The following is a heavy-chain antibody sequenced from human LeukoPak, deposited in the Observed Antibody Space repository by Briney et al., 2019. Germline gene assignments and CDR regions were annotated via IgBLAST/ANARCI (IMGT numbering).Heavy chain of an antibody. Sequence: GASVKVSCKASGGTFSSYVINWVRQAPGQGLEWMGGIIPIFGTANYAQKFQGRVTITADESTSTAYMELSSLRSEDTAVYYCARGWIAAAGRNQRYFDYWGQGTLVTVSS. V-gene: IGHV1-69*13. CDR2: IIPIFGTA. CDR3: ARGWIAAAGRNQRYFDY. D-gene: IGHD6-13*01. CDR1: GGTFSSYV. J-gene: IGHJ4*02.